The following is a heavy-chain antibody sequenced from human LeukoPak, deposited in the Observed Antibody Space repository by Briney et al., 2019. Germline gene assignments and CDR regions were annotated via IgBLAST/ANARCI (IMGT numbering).Heavy chain of an antibody. D-gene: IGHD3-16*01. Sequence: GSLRLSCATSGFMFESYSMNWVRQAPGTGLERVSSISGSGTFIYYADSVKGRFTISRDNAKNSLYLQMNSLRDEDTAVYYCARIPGGYYYAMDVWGQGTTVTVSS. V-gene: IGHV3-21*01. CDR1: GFMFESYS. J-gene: IGHJ6*02. CDR2: ISGSGTFI. CDR3: ARIPGGYYYAMDV.